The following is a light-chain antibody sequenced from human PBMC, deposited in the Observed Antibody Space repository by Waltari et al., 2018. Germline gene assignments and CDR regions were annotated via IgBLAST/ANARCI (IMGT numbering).Light chain of an antibody. J-gene: IGKJ2*01. CDR2: DAS. CDR3: QKYTSAPAT. Sequence: DIQMTQSPSSLSASVGDRVTITCRASQGISNYLAWYQQKPGKVPQLLIYDASTLQSGVPSRFSGGGSGTVFTLTISSLRPEDVATYYCQKYTSAPATFGQGTKLEIK. V-gene: IGKV1-27*01. CDR1: QGISNY.